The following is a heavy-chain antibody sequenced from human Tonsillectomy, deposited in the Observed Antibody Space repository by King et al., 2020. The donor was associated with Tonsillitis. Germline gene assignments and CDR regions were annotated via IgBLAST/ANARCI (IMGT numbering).Heavy chain of an antibody. V-gene: IGHV4-34*01. Sequence: VQLQQWGAGLLKPSETLSLTCDVYGGSFSGYYWSWIRQPPGKGLEWIGEINHSGSTNYNSSLKSQVTVSVDTSKNQFSLKLSSVTAADTAVYYCARTFGDYGGNVDFWGQGTLVTVSS. CDR2: INHSGST. J-gene: IGHJ4*02. CDR1: GGSFSGYY. D-gene: IGHD4-23*01. CDR3: ARTFGDYGGNVDF.